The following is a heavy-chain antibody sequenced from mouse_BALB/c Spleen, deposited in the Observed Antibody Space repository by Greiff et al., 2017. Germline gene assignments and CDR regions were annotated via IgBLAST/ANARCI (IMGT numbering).Heavy chain of an antibody. Sequence: VQLQQSGPELVKPGASVKISCKASGYSFTGYFMNWVMQSHGKSLEWIGRINPYNGDTFYNQKFKDKATLTADKSSSTAYMQLSSLTSEDSAVYYCARGDGYYETFAYWGQGTLVTVSA. CDR2: INPYNGDT. V-gene: IGHV1-20*01. CDR1: GYSFTGYF. J-gene: IGHJ3*01. D-gene: IGHD2-3*01. CDR3: ARGDGYYETFAY.